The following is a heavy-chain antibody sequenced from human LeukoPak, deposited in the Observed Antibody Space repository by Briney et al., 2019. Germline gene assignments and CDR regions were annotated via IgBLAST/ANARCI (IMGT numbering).Heavy chain of an antibody. CDR2: TYYRSKWYN. CDR1: GDSVSSNSAA. V-gene: IGHV6-1*01. J-gene: IGHJ6*04. CDR3: ARAYDILTGYYVGYGMDV. Sequence: KPSQTLSLTCAISGDSVSSNSAAWNWVRQSPSRGLEWLGRTYYRSKWYNDYAVSVKSRITINPDTSKNQFSLQLNSVTPEDTAVYYCARAYDILTGYYVGYGMDVWGKGTTVTVSS. D-gene: IGHD3-9*01.